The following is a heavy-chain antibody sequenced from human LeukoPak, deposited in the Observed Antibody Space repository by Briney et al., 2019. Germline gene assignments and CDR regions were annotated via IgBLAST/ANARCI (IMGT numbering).Heavy chain of an antibody. Sequence: PGGSLRLSCAASGFTFSSYAMSWVRQAPGKGLEWVSAISGSGGSTYYADSVKGRFTISRDNSKNTLYLQMNSLRAEDTAVYYCAREQGHYGDYEPFDYWGQGTLVTVSS. V-gene: IGHV3-23*01. CDR1: GFTFSSYA. D-gene: IGHD4-17*01. CDR2: ISGSGGST. J-gene: IGHJ4*02. CDR3: AREQGHYGDYEPFDY.